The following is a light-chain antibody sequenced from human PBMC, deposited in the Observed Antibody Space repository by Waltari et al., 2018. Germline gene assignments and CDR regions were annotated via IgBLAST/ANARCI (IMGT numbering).Light chain of an antibody. V-gene: IGLV2-14*03. Sequence: QSALTQPASVSGSPGQSIAISCTGTTSDVGGYDYVSWYQQHPGKAPKLMIYDVSNRPSGVSNRFSGSKTGNTASLTISGLQAEDDADYYCSSYTTSGTLFGTGTKVTVL. CDR2: DVS. CDR3: SSYTTSGTL. J-gene: IGLJ1*01. CDR1: TSDVGGYDY.